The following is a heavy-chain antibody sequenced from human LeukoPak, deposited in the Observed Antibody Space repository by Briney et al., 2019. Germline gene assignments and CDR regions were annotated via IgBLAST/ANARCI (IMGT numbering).Heavy chain of an antibody. CDR3: ARHSLRYFDWYFDY. Sequence: SETLSLTCAVYGVSFSGYYWSWIRQPPGKGLEWIGEINHSGSTNYNPSLKSRVTISVDTSKNQFSLKLSSVTAADTAVYYCARHSLRYFDWYFDYWGQGTLVTVSS. CDR1: GVSFSGYY. CDR2: INHSGST. J-gene: IGHJ4*02. V-gene: IGHV4-34*01. D-gene: IGHD3-9*01.